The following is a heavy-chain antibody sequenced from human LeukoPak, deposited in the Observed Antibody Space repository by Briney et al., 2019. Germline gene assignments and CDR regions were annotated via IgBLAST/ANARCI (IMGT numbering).Heavy chain of an antibody. CDR3: ARHREGITGTRNAEDAFDI. D-gene: IGHD1-7*01. CDR1: GGSISSGGYY. J-gene: IGHJ3*02. CDR2: IYYSGST. V-gene: IGHV4-31*03. Sequence: PSQTLSLTCTVSGGSISSGGYYWSWIRQHPGKGLEWIGYIYYSGSTYYNPSLKSRVTISVDTSKNQFSLKLSSVTAADTAVYYCARHREGITGTRNAEDAFDIWGQGTMVTVSS.